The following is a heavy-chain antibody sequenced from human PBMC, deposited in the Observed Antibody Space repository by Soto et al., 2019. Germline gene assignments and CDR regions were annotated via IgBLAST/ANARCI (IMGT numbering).Heavy chain of an antibody. D-gene: IGHD4-17*01. V-gene: IGHV1-69*01. Sequence: QVQLVQSGAEVKKPGSSVKVSCKASGGTFTTYPINWVRQAPGQGLEWMGGIIPMFGTTNYAQKFQGRVTITADESTSTAYMELSSLRSGDTAMYYCARQFTDGDYQYWGQGTLVTVSS. J-gene: IGHJ4*02. CDR3: ARQFTDGDYQY. CDR1: GGTFTTYP. CDR2: IIPMFGTT.